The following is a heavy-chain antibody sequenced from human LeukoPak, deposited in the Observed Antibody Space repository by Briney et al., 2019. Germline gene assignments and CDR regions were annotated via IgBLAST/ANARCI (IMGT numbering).Heavy chain of an antibody. V-gene: IGHV3-23*01. J-gene: IGHJ4*02. CDR1: GFTFSSYA. Sequence: GGSLRLSCAASGFTFSSYAMSWVRQAPGKGLEWVSAISGSGGSTYYADSVKGRFTISRDNSKTTLYLQMNSLRAEDTAVYYCAKIMVRGVIITPFDYWGQGTLVTVSS. CDR2: ISGSGGST. D-gene: IGHD3-10*01. CDR3: AKIMVRGVIITPFDY.